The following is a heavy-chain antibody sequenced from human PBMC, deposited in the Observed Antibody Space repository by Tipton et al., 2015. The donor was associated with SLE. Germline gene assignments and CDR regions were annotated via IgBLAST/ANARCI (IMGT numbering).Heavy chain of an antibody. CDR1: GFTFSSYS. D-gene: IGHD1-26*01. CDR2: ISSSSSYI. CDR3: ARDRIVGATIEKFDY. V-gene: IGHV3-21*03. Sequence: LSCAASGFTFSSYSMNWVRPAPGKGLEWVSSISSSSSYIYYADSVKGRFTISRDNAKNSLYLQMNSLRAEDTAVYYCARDRIVGATIEKFDYWGQGTLVTVSS. J-gene: IGHJ4*02.